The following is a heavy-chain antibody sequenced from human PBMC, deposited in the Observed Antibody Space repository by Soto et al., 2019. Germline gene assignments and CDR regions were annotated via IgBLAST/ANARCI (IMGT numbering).Heavy chain of an antibody. CDR3: ARDGRRGVRYQIYYYYGMDV. J-gene: IGHJ6*02. Sequence: QVQLVESGGGVAQPGRSLRLSCAASGFTFSSYGMHWVRQAPGKGLEWVAVIWYDGSNKYYADSVKGRFTISRDNSKNTLYLQMNSLRAEDTAVYYCARDGRRGVRYQIYYYYGMDVWGQGTTVTVSS. CDR1: GFTFSSYG. V-gene: IGHV3-33*01. CDR2: IWYDGSNK. D-gene: IGHD1-26*01.